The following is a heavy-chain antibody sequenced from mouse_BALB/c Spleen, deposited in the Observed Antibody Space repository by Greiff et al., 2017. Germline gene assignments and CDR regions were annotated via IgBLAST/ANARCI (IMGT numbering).Heavy chain of an antibody. D-gene: IGHD1-1*01. J-gene: IGHJ4*01. Sequence: VQLQQSGPELVKPGASVKMSCKASGYTFTSYYIHWVKQRPGQGLEWIGWIYPGDGSTKYNEKFKGKTTLTADKSSSTAYMLLSSLTSEDSAIYFCAAYYYGRGYYAMDYWGQGTSVTVSS. CDR1: GYTFTSYY. V-gene: IGHV1S56*01. CDR2: IYPGDGST. CDR3: AAYYYGRGYYAMDY.